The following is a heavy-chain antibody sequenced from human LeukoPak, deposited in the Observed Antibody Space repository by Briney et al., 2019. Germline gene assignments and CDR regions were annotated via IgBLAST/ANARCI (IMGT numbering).Heavy chain of an antibody. CDR1: GFTFSNAW. D-gene: IGHD3-10*01. CDR3: TTARITMVRGGKRDH. Sequence: KPGASLRLSCAASGFTFSNAWMSWVRQAPGKGLEWVGRINSKTAGGKTDYAAPVKARFTISRDDSKNTLYLQMNSLKTEDTAVYYCTTARITMVRGGKRDHWGQGTLVTVSS. J-gene: IGHJ4*02. V-gene: IGHV3-15*01. CDR2: INSKTAGGKT.